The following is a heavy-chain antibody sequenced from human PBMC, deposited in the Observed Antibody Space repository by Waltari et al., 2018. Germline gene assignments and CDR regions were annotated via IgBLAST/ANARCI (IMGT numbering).Heavy chain of an antibody. CDR3: ARVILDIVATSDAFDI. CDR2: ISSSGRTI. D-gene: IGHD5-12*01. Sequence: EVQLVESGGGLVQPGGSLRLSCAASGFTFSSYEMNWVRQAPGKGLEWVSYISSSGRTIYYADSVKGRLTISRDNAKNSLYLQMNSLRAEDTAVYYCARVILDIVATSDAFDIWGQGTMVTVSS. CDR1: GFTFSSYE. V-gene: IGHV3-48*03. J-gene: IGHJ3*02.